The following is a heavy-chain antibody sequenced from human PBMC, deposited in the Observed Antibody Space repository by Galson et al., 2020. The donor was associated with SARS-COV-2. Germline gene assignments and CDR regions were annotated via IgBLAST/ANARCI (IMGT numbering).Heavy chain of an antibody. CDR2: FDPEDGET. Sequence: PGKGLEWMGGFDPEDGETIYARKFQGRVTMTEDTSTDTAYMELSSLRSEDTAVYYFATGFFGGRFDYWGQGTLVTVSS. D-gene: IGHD2-15*01. V-gene: IGHV1-24*01. J-gene: IGHJ4*02. CDR3: ATGFFGGRFDY.